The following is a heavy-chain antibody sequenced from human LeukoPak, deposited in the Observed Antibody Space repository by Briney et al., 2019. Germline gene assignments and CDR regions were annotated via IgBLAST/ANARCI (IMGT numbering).Heavy chain of an antibody. D-gene: IGHD2-2*02. CDR2: IYSGGST. CDR3: TTDIVVVPAAISPYNWFDP. CDR1: GFAVSINY. J-gene: IGHJ5*02. V-gene: IGHV3-53*01. Sequence: GGSLRLSCAASGFAVSINYMSWVRQAPGKGLEWVSVIYSGGSTYYAGSVKGRFTISRDDSKNTLYLQMNSLKTEDTAVYYCTTDIVVVPAAISPYNWFDPWGQGTLVTVSS.